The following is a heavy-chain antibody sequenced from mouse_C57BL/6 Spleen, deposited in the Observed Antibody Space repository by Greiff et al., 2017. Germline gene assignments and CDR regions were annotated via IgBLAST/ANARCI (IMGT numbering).Heavy chain of an antibody. CDR1: GYTFTSYG. CDR2: INPRSGNT. Sequence: VQLQQSGAELARPGASVKLSCTASGYTFTSYGISWVKQRPGQGLEWIGEINPRSGNTYYNEKFKGKATLTADKSSSTAYMELRSLTSEDSAVYFCARGGQLRLRDYYAMYYWGQGTSVTVSS. V-gene: IGHV1-81*01. J-gene: IGHJ4*01. D-gene: IGHD3-2*02. CDR3: ARGGQLRLRDYYAMYY.